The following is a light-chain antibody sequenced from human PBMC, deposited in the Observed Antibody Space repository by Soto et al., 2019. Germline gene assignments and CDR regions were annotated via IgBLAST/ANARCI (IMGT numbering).Light chain of an antibody. V-gene: IGKV1-33*01. CDR1: QDISNY. J-gene: IGKJ2*01. CDR2: DAS. Sequence: DIQMTQSPSSLSASVGERVTITCQASQDISNYLNWYQQKPGKAPKLLIYDASRLETGVPSRFSGSGSGTDFTFTISSLQPEDFATYYCQQYDSLPRTFGQGTKLEI. CDR3: QQYDSLPRT.